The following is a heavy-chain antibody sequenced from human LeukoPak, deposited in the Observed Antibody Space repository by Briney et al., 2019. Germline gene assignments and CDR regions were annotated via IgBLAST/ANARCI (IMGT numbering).Heavy chain of an antibody. V-gene: IGHV4-59*08. D-gene: IGHD1-26*01. CDR3: ARVGATAPHWFDP. CDR1: GGSISSYY. CDR2: IYYSGTT. J-gene: IGHJ5*02. Sequence: SETLSLTCTVSGGSISSYYWNWIRQPPGKGLEWIGYIYYSGTTNYNPSLKSRVTISVDTSKNQFSLKLSSVTAADTAVYYCARVGATAPHWFDPWGQGTLVTVSS.